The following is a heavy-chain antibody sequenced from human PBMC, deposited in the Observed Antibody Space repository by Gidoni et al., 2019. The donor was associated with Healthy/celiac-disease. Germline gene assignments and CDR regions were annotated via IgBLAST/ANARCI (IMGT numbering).Heavy chain of an antibody. J-gene: IGHJ4*02. V-gene: IGHV3-30-3*01. CDR1: GFTFSSYV. Sequence: VQLVVSGGGVVPPGRSLRLSCAASGFTFSSYVSHWVRQAPGKGLEWVAVISYDGSNKYYADSGKGRFTISRDNSKNTLYLQMNSLRAEETAVYYCARDGDYGGILDYWGQGTLVTVSS. CDR2: ISYDGSNK. CDR3: ARDGDYGGILDY. D-gene: IGHD4-17*01.